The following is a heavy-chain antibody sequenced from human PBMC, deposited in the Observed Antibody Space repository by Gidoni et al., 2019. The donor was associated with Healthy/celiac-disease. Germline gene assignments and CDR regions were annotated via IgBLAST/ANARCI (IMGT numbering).Heavy chain of an antibody. V-gene: IGHV3-30*01. J-gene: IGHJ4*02. CDR2: ISYDGSNK. Sequence: QVQLVESGGGVVQPGRSLRLSCAASGFTFSSYAMHWVRQAPGKGLEWVAVISYDGSNKYYADSVKGRFTISRYNSKNTLYLQMNSLRAEDTAVYYCARDADVDTADAPLDYWGQGTLVTVSS. CDR1: GFTFSSYA. D-gene: IGHD5-18*01. CDR3: ARDADVDTADAPLDY.